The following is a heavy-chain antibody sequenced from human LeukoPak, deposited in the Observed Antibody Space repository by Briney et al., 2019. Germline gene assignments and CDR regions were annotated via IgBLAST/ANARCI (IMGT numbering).Heavy chain of an antibody. Sequence: ASVKVSCKASGYTFTSYGISWVRQAPGQGLEWMGWISAYNGNTNYAQKFQGRVTMTTDTSTSTAYMEVRSLRSDDTAVYYCARDRRIAAAGTPPDYWGQGTLVTVSS. CDR3: ARDRRIAAAGTPPDY. CDR1: GYTFTSYG. V-gene: IGHV1-18*01. CDR2: ISAYNGNT. J-gene: IGHJ4*02. D-gene: IGHD6-13*01.